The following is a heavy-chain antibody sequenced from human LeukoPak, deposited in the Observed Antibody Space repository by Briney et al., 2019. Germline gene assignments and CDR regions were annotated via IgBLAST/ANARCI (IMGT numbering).Heavy chain of an antibody. V-gene: IGHV4-39*07. J-gene: IGHJ4*02. Sequence: SETLSLTCTVSGGSISSSSYYWGWIRQPPGKGLEWIGSIYYSGSTYYNPSLKSRVTISVDTSKNQFSLKLSSVTAADTAVYYCASRGYFDWLLYFDYWGQGTLVTVSS. CDR3: ASRGYFDWLLYFDY. CDR2: IYYSGST. CDR1: GGSISSSSYY. D-gene: IGHD3-9*01.